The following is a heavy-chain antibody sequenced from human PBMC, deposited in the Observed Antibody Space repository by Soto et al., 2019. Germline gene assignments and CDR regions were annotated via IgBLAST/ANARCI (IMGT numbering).Heavy chain of an antibody. CDR2: IYYSGST. V-gene: IGHV4-59*08. CDR3: ARIRFGYDSSGYDY. J-gene: IGHJ4*02. D-gene: IGHD3-22*01. Sequence: PSETLSLTCTVSGGSISSYYWSWIRQPPGKGLEWIGYIYYSGSTYYNPSLKSRVTISVDTSKNQFSLKLSSVTAADTAVYYCARIRFGYDSSGYDYWGQGTLVTV. CDR1: GGSISSYY.